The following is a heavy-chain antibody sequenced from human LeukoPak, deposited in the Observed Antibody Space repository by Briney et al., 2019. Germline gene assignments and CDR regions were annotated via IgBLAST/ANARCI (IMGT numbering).Heavy chain of an antibody. J-gene: IGHJ4*02. V-gene: IGHV3-66*01. D-gene: IGHD7-27*01. Sequence: PGGSLRLSCAASGFTVSSNYMSWVRQAPGKGLEWVSLIYSGGSTYYADSVKGRFTISRNNSKNTLYLQMNSLRAEDTAVYYCARGGNWDLYYFDNWGQGTLVTVSS. CDR1: GFTVSSNY. CDR3: ARGGNWDLYYFDN. CDR2: IYSGGST.